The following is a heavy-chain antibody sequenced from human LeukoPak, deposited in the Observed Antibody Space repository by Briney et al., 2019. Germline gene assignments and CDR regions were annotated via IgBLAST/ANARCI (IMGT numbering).Heavy chain of an antibody. D-gene: IGHD6-13*01. V-gene: IGHV1-69*04. Sequence: ASVKVSCKASGGTFSSYAISWVRQAPEQGLEWMGRIIPILGIANYAQKFQGRVTITADKSTSTAYMELSSLRSEDTAVYYCARSRGAAAGKLYYYGMDVWGQGTTVTVSS. CDR1: GGTFSSYA. CDR2: IIPILGIA. CDR3: ARSRGAAAGKLYYYGMDV. J-gene: IGHJ6*02.